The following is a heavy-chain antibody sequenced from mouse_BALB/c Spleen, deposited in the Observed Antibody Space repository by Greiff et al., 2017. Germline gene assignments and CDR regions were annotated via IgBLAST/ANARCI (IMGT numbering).Heavy chain of an antibody. D-gene: IGHD1-1*01. Sequence: VMLVESGPDLVAPSQSLSITCTVSGFSLTSYGVHWVRQPPGKGLEWLVVIWSDGSTTYNSALKSRLSISKDNSKSQVFLKMNSLQTDDTAMYYCARHDYGSSCFDYWGQGTTLTVSS. CDR1: GFSLTSYG. V-gene: IGHV2-6-2*01. J-gene: IGHJ2*01. CDR3: ARHDYGSSCFDY. CDR2: IWSDGST.